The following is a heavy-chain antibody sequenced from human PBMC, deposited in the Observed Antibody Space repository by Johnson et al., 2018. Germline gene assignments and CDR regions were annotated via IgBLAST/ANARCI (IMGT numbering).Heavy chain of an antibody. CDR1: GGTFSSYA. V-gene: IGHV1-69*01. D-gene: IGHD3-10*01. Sequence: QVQLVQSGAAVKKPGSSVKVSCKASGGTFSSYAISWVRQAPGQGLEWMGGILPIFGTANYAQKFQGRVTLTADESTSTAYLGLSSRRSEDTGVYYCARDCPVRCYYYGMDVWGKGTTVTVAS. CDR3: ARDCPVRCYYYGMDV. CDR2: ILPIFGTA. J-gene: IGHJ6*04.